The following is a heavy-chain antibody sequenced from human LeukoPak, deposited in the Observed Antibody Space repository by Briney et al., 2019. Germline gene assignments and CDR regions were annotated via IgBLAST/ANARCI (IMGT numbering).Heavy chain of an antibody. CDR2: INPNSGGT. V-gene: IGHV1-2*04. CDR1: GYTFTGYY. Sequence: ASVKVSCKASGYTFTGYYMHWVRQAPGQGLEWMGWINPNSGGTNYAQKFQGWVTMTRDTSISTACMELSRLRSDDTAVYYCARESLAYCSGGSCLYYYYGMDVWGKGTTVTVSS. J-gene: IGHJ6*04. D-gene: IGHD2-15*01. CDR3: ARESLAYCSGGSCLYYYYGMDV.